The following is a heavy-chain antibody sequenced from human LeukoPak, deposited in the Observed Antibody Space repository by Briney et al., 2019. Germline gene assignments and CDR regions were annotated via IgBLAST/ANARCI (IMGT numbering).Heavy chain of an antibody. CDR1: GGSFSGYY. V-gene: IGHV4-34*01. CDR2: INHSGST. CDR3: ARGRRYYDSSGYYSGYGMDV. D-gene: IGHD3-22*01. Sequence: SETLSLTCAVYGGSFSGYYWSWIRQPPGKGLEWIGEINHSGSTNYNPSLESRVTISVDTSKNQFSLKLSSVTAADTAVYYCARGRRYYDSSGYYSGYGMDVWGQGTTVTVSS. J-gene: IGHJ6*02.